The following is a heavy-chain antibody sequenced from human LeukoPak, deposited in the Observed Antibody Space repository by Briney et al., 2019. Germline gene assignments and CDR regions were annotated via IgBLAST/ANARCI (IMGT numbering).Heavy chain of an antibody. Sequence: ASVKVSCKASGYTFTGYYMHWVRQAPGQGLEWMGWINPNSGGTIYAQKFQGRVTMTRDTSISTVYMELSRLRSDDTAVYYCARAGNTAMVTGVDAFDIWGQGTMVTVSS. J-gene: IGHJ3*02. CDR3: ARAGNTAMVTGVDAFDI. V-gene: IGHV1-2*02. D-gene: IGHD5-18*01. CDR2: INPNSGGT. CDR1: GYTFTGYY.